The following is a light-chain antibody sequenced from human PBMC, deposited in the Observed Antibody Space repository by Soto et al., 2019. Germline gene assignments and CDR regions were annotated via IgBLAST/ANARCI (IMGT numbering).Light chain of an antibody. CDR3: QQRSNWPPT. V-gene: IGKV3-15*01. J-gene: IGKJ1*01. CDR2: GTS. CDR1: QSVSTN. Sequence: EIVMTQSPATLSVSPGGRATLSCRASQSVSTNLARYQQKPGQSPRLLIYGTSTRATDIPARFSGSGSGTEFTLTISSLQSEDSAVYYCQQRSNWPPTFGQGTKVDNK.